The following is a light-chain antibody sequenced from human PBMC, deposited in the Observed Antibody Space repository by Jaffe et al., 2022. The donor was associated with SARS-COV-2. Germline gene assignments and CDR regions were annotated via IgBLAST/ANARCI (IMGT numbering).Light chain of an antibody. CDR3: QQSYTTPRT. V-gene: IGKV1-39*01. CDR2: LAA. Sequence: DIQMTQSPSSLSASVGDRVIISCRSGHTISNYLNWYQHKPGRAPKLLIYLAANLQSGVPSRFSGSGSGTDFTLTITSLQPEDFATYYCQQSYTTPRTFGQGTKVTIK. J-gene: IGKJ1*01. CDR1: HTISNY.